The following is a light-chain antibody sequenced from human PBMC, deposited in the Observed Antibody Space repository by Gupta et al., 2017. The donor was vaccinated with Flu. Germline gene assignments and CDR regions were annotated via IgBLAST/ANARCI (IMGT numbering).Light chain of an antibody. Sequence: DIQLTQSPSSLSASVGDRVTITCRVSQGISSYLNWYRQKPGKVPKLLIYSATNWQAGVTSRFSGSGCGRDLTLTISSRQQEDVATYYAHRTNNHLLWTFGQGTKVEIK. V-gene: IGKV1-27*01. J-gene: IGKJ1*01. CDR3: HRTNNHLLWT. CDR1: QGISSY. CDR2: SAT.